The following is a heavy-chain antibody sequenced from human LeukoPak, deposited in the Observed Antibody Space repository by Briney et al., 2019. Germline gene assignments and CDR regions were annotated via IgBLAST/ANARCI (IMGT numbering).Heavy chain of an antibody. J-gene: IGHJ4*02. CDR1: GFTFSSYE. V-gene: IGHV3-48*03. D-gene: IGHD3-3*01. CDR3: TWSGLKIES. CDR2: ISSSGSTI. Sequence: GGSLRLSCAASGFTFSSYEMNWVRQAPGKGLEWVSYISSSGSTIYYADSVKGRFTISRDNAKNPLYLQMNSLKTEDTALYYCTWSGLKIESWGQGTLVTVSS.